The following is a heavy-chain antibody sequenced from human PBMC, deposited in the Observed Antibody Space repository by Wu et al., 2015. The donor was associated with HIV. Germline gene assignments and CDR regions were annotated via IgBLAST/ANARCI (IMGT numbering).Heavy chain of an antibody. CDR1: GYTLSKLS. V-gene: IGHV1-24*01. CDR2: SDPEDGET. CDR3: TTLRGGYYAGSDIPAAFDI. D-gene: IGHD3-10*01. Sequence: HDQLVQSGAEVKKPGASVKVSCKVSGYTLSKLSVHWVRQAPGKGLEWMGGSDPEDGETVYAQKFQGRVTLTEDTSTDTAYMELRSLRLEDTAVYYCTTLRGGYYAGSDIPAAFDIWGQGTMVTVSP. J-gene: IGHJ3*02.